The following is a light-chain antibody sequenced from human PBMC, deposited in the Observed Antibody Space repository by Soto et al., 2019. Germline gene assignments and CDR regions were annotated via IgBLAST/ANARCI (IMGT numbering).Light chain of an antibody. CDR2: GVT. CDR1: SSDVGAYYS. CDR3: SSYTSGSSHYV. J-gene: IGLJ1*01. Sequence: QSALTQPASVSGSPGQSITISCTGTSSDVGAYYSVSWYQHHPGKAPKLIIYGVTNRPSGVSNRFSGSKSGNTASLTISGFQAEDEADYHCSSYTSGSSHYVFGTGTKLTVL. V-gene: IGLV2-14*01.